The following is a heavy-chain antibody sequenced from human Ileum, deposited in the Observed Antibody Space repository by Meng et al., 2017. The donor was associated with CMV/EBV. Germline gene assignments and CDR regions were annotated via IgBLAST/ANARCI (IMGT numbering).Heavy chain of an antibody. CDR3: ARDGLSGRYFDY. V-gene: IGHV7-4-1*02. Sequence: QVQLVQSGSELKKPGASVKDSCRASGYNFTSNNVIWVRQAPGQRPEWMGWIDTNTGNPTYAQGFTGRFVFSLDISVSTTYLQISSLKAEDTAVYYCARDGLSGRYFDYWGQGTLVTVSS. CDR1: GYNFTSNN. J-gene: IGHJ4*02. CDR2: IDTNTGNP. D-gene: IGHD1-26*01.